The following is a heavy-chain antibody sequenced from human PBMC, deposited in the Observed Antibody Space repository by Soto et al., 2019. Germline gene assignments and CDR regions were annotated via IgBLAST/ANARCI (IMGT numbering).Heavy chain of an antibody. J-gene: IGHJ5*02. V-gene: IGHV1-3*01. D-gene: IGHD1-1*01. Sequence: QVQLVQSGAEVKKPGASVKVSCKASGYSTTNYALHWVRQAPGQRLEWMGWINVGNGNTKYSQKFQGRVTITRDTSATTAYMELSSLRSEDTAVYYCAKEIGYWNDAKFDPWGQGTQVTVSS. CDR2: INVGNGNT. CDR1: GYSTTNYA. CDR3: AKEIGYWNDAKFDP.